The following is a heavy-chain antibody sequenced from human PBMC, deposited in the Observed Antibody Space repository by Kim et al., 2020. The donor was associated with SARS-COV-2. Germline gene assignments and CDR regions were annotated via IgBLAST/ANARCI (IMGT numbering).Heavy chain of an antibody. CDR1: GGSISSSNW. V-gene: IGHV4-4*02. J-gene: IGHJ4*02. CDR3: ASSRIAAAGTDY. CDR2: IYHSGST. D-gene: IGHD6-13*01. Sequence: SKTLSLTCAVSGGSISSSNWWSWVRQPPGKGLEWIGEIYHSGSTNYNPSLKSRVTISVDKSKNQFSLKLSSVTAADTAVYYCASSRIAAAGTDYWGQGTLVTVSS.